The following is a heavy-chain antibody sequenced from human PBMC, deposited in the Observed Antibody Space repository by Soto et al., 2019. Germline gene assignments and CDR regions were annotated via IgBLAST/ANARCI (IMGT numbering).Heavy chain of an antibody. V-gene: IGHV3-23*01. Sequence: PGGSLRLSCAASGFTFGSYAMSWVRQAPGKGLEWVTAISGSGGSTYYADSVKGRFTVSRDNSKNTLYLQMNSLRAEDTAVYYCAKSPLAYYGSGSYSWGQGTLVTVSS. J-gene: IGHJ4*02. CDR1: GFTFGSYA. CDR3: AKSPLAYYGSGSYS. CDR2: ISGSGGST. D-gene: IGHD3-10*01.